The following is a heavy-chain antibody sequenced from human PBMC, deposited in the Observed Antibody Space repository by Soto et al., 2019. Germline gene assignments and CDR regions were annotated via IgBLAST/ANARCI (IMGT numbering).Heavy chain of an antibody. CDR2: IIPSFPTA. Sequence: QVQLVQSGAEVKKPGSSVRVSCKASGGSFSTFAINWVRQAPGQGLEWMGEIIPSFPTANYAQKFQGRVTITGDEPTITSMYLRSRTSEDTAVYFCARVPSTDYRRVYALWGRGTLVTVSS. V-gene: IGHV1-69*01. CDR1: GGSFSTFA. CDR3: ARVPSTDYRRVYAL. J-gene: IGHJ2*01. D-gene: IGHD3-16*01.